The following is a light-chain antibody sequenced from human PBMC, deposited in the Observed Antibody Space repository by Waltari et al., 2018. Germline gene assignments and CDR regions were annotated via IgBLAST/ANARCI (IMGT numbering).Light chain of an antibody. Sequence: QAEVTQEPSLTVSPGGTVPLTCPSSTEAVTSGPFPHWFQQNPGQTPKTLIYDTNNKLSWTPARFSGSLAGGKAALTLSGAQPEDEAEYCWLYYSGAQVFGGGTRLTVL. J-gene: IGLJ2*01. V-gene: IGLV7-43*01. CDR3: LYYSGAQV. CDR1: TEAVTSGPF. CDR2: DTN.